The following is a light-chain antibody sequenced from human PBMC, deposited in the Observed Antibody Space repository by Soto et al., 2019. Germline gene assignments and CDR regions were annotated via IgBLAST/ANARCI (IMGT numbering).Light chain of an antibody. CDR1: TGAVPSGHL. CDR2: ATS. Sequence: QAVVTQEPSLTVSPGDTVTLTCGSSTGAVPSGHLPSWFQQKPGQAPKTLIYATSNTHSWTPARFSGSLLGSKAALTLSGAQPDDEAEYYCLLTYPGVRVFGTGTKVTVL. J-gene: IGLJ1*01. V-gene: IGLV7-46*01. CDR3: LLTYPGVRV.